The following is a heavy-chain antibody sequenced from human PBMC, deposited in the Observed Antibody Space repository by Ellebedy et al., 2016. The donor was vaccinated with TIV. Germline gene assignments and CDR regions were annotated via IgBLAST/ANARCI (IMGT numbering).Heavy chain of an antibody. D-gene: IGHD2-15*01. CDR2: INNSGST. Sequence: SETLSLXXAVYGGSFSGYYWSWIRQSPGKGLEWIGEINNSGSTNYNPSLKSRVTMSVDTSKSQFSLKLSSVTAADTAVYYCARGGGYCSGGSCYSDFWGQGTLVTVSS. V-gene: IGHV4-34*01. CDR3: ARGGGYCSGGSCYSDF. CDR1: GGSFSGYY. J-gene: IGHJ4*02.